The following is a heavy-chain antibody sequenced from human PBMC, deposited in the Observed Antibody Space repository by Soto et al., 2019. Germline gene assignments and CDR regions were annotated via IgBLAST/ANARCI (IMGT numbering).Heavy chain of an antibody. J-gene: IGHJ4*02. Sequence: QVQLVQSGAEVKKPGASVKVSCKASGYTFTGYYMHWVRQAPGQGLAWMGWINPNSGDTNYAQKFQGRVTMTRDTSISTAYMELSRLRSDDTAVYYCARAKIAVAGDFDYWGQGTLVTVSS. D-gene: IGHD6-19*01. CDR2: INPNSGDT. CDR3: ARAKIAVAGDFDY. V-gene: IGHV1-2*02. CDR1: GYTFTGYY.